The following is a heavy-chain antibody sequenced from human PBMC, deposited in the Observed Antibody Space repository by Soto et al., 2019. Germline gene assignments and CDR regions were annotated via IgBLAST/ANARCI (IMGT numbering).Heavy chain of an antibody. J-gene: IGHJ4*02. CDR1: GGSVSSGSYY. Sequence: SETLSHTCTVSGGSVSSGSYYLSWIRQPPGKGLEWIGYIYCSGSTNYNPSLKSRVTISVDTSKNQFSLKLSSVTAADTAVYYCAKNSGSYFGYFDYWGQGTLVTVSS. CDR3: AKNSGSYFGYFDY. D-gene: IGHD1-26*01. V-gene: IGHV4-61*01. CDR2: IYCSGST.